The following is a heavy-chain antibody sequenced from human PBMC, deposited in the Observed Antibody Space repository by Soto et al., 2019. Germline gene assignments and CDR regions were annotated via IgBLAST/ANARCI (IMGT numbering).Heavy chain of an antibody. Sequence: WASVKVSCKVSGYTFTSYGISWVRQAPGQGLEWMGWISAYNGNTNYAQKLQGRVTMTTDTSTSTAYMELRSLRSDDTAVYYCARENTVTTSSFYYYYYGMDVWGKGTTVTVSS. D-gene: IGHD4-4*01. CDR1: GYTFTSYG. J-gene: IGHJ6*04. CDR3: ARENTVTTSSFYYYYYGMDV. CDR2: ISAYNGNT. V-gene: IGHV1-18*04.